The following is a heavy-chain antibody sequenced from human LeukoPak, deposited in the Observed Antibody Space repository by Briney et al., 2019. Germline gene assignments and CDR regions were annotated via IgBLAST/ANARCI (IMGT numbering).Heavy chain of an antibody. J-gene: IGHJ4*02. Sequence: ASVKVSCKASGYTYTNYAISWVRQAPGQGLEWMGWISTYNGHTDFAQKFRGRVSMTTDASTNTAYMEIQSLRSDDAAVYYCARAGNYNWNYLSYWGQGTLVAVSS. V-gene: IGHV1-18*01. CDR2: ISTYNGHT. CDR3: ARAGNYNWNYLSY. D-gene: IGHD1-1*01. CDR1: GYTYTNYA.